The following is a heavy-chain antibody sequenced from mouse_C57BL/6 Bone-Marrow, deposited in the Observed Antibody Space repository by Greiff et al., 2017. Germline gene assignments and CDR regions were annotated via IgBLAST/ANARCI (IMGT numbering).Heavy chain of an antibody. Sequence: VQLQQSGAELVRPGTSVKMSCKASGYTFTNYWIGWAKQRPGHGLEWIGDIYPGGGYTNYNEKFKGKATLTADKSSSTAYMQFSSLTSEDSAIYYCARHYDYDEGLDYWGKGTTLTVSS. CDR1: GYTFTNYW. J-gene: IGHJ2*01. V-gene: IGHV1-63*01. D-gene: IGHD2-4*01. CDR2: IYPGGGYT. CDR3: ARHYDYDEGLDY.